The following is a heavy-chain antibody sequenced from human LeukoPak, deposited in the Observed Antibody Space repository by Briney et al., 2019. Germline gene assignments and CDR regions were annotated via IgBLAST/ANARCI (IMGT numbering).Heavy chain of an antibody. CDR2: VNDHGDQT. D-gene: IGHD1-26*01. Sequence: GGSLRLSCAASGFAFNNYAMTWVRQAPGKGLEWVSNVNDHGDQTYYADFVKGRFTISRDNSKNALFLQMDSLTAEDTAVYYCAKTQWKVGTTDYFDYWGQGILVTVSS. CDR3: AKTQWKVGTTDYFDY. CDR1: GFAFNNYA. J-gene: IGHJ4*02. V-gene: IGHV3-23*01.